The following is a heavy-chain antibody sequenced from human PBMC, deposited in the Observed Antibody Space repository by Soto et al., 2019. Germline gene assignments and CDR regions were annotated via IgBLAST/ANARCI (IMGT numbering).Heavy chain of an antibody. V-gene: IGHV2-26*01. CDR1: GFSLSNARMG. J-gene: IGHJ6*02. D-gene: IGHD3-10*01. Sequence: SGPTLVNPTETLTLTCTVSGFSLSNARMGVSWIRQPPGKALEWLAHIFSNDEKSYSTSLESRLTISKDTSKSQVVLTMTNMDPVDTATYYCARINYYGSAPYTDVWGQGTTVTVSS. CDR2: IFSNDEK. CDR3: ARINYYGSAPYTDV.